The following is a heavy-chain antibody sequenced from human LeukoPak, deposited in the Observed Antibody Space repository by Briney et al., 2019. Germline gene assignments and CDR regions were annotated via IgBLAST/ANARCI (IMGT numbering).Heavy chain of an antibody. J-gene: IGHJ5*02. CDR1: GFIVSTSY. Sequence: PGGSLRLSCAASGFIVSTSYMSWVRQAPGKGLEWVSIMYSGGTASYADSVKGRFTVSRDNSKNTLYLQMNSLRAEDTAVYYCAKMAAYYYDREAWGQGTLVTVSS. D-gene: IGHD3-22*01. V-gene: IGHV3-53*01. CDR3: AKMAAYYYDREA. CDR2: MYSGGTA.